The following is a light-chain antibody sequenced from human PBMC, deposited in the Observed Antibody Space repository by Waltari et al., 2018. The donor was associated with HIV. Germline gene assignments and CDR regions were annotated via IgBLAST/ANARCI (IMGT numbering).Light chain of an antibody. CDR2: WAS. V-gene: IGKV4-1*01. CDR1: QSVFYGSNNRNH. CDR3: QQYYTSPKT. Sequence: SLAVSLGERATIDCKSSQSVFYGSNNRNHLAWYQQKAGQPPKLLIAWASTRESGVPDRFSGGGSGTDFTLTISSLQAEDVAVYYCQQYYTSPKTFGQGTKVEIK. J-gene: IGKJ1*01.